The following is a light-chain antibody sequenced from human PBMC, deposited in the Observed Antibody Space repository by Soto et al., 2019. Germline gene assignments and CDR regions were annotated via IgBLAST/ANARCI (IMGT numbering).Light chain of an antibody. CDR2: AAS. CDR1: QGISNY. Sequence: DIQMTQSPSSLSASVGDRVTITFQASQGISNYLNWYQQKPGKAPKLLIYAASSLQSGVPSRFSGSGSGTDFTLTISSLQPEDFATYYCQQSYSTPWTFGQGTKVDIK. V-gene: IGKV1-39*01. CDR3: QQSYSTPWT. J-gene: IGKJ1*01.